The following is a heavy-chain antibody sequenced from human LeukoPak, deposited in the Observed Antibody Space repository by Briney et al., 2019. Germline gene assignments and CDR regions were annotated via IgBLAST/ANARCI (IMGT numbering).Heavy chain of an antibody. J-gene: IGHJ4*02. Sequence: SETLSLTCAVYGESFSAYYWTWIRQPPGKGLEWVGEINHSGSTNYNPSLKSRVTISVDTSKSQFSLKLSSVTAADTAVYYCARGIWQQLFGYWGQGTLVTVSS. CDR3: ARGIWQQLFGY. D-gene: IGHD6-13*01. V-gene: IGHV4-34*01. CDR1: GESFSAYY. CDR2: INHSGST.